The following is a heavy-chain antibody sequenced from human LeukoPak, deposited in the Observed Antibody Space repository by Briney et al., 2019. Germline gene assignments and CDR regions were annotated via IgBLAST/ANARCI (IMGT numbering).Heavy chain of an antibody. D-gene: IGHD3-10*01. CDR1: GGSISSSSYY. J-gene: IGHJ6*03. CDR3: ARVGGSGSYYPYYYYMDV. Sequence: SETLSLPCTVSGGSISSSSYYWGWIRQPPGKGLGWFGGIYYSGSTYYNLSLKSRVTISVDTSKNQFSLKLSSVTAADTAVYYCARVGGSGSYYPYYYYMDVWGKGTTVTISS. CDR2: IYYSGST. V-gene: IGHV4-39*07.